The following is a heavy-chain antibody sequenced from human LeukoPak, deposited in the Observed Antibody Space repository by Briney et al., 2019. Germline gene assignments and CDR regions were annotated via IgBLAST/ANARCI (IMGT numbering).Heavy chain of an antibody. D-gene: IGHD2-15*01. Sequence: PSETLSLTCTVSGASMTVYYWTWIRQAPGKDLEWIGYIHDGGSTNYNPSLKNRVTMLVDRSKNQFSLKLNSVTAADTAVYYCANSAVAAPLDYWGQGTLVTVSS. CDR1: GASMTVYY. V-gene: IGHV4-59*01. CDR2: IHDGGST. CDR3: ANSAVAAPLDY. J-gene: IGHJ4*02.